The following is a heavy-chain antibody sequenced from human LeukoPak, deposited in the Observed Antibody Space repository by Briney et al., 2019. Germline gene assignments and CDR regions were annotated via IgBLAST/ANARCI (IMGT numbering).Heavy chain of an antibody. J-gene: IGHJ4*02. CDR1: GGSFSGYY. V-gene: IGHV4-34*01. Sequence: SSETLSLTCAVYGGSFSGYYWSWIRQPPGKGLEWIGEINHSGSTNYNPSLKSRVTISVDTSKNQFSLKLSSVTAADTAVYYCARVITTPHTYYFDYWGQGTLVTVSS. CDR3: ARVITTPHTYYFDY. CDR2: INHSGST. D-gene: IGHD3-22*01.